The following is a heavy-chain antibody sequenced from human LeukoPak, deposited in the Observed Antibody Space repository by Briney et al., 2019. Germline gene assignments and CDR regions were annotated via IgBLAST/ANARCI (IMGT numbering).Heavy chain of an antibody. J-gene: IGHJ4*02. Sequence: SETLSLTCTVSGGSISSSRYYWGWIRQPPGKGLEWIGSIYYSGSTYYNPSLKSRVTISVDTSKNQFSLKLSSVTAADTAVYYCARFAAGWNEYYFDYWGQGTLVTVSS. V-gene: IGHV4-39*01. D-gene: IGHD1-1*01. CDR3: ARFAAGWNEYYFDY. CDR1: GGSISSSRYY. CDR2: IYYSGST.